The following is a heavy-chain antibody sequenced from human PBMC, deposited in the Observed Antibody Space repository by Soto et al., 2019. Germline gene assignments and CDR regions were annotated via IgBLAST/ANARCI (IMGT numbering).Heavy chain of an antibody. J-gene: IGHJ4*02. D-gene: IGHD1-1*01. CDR3: ASPGGTGTKSVGDY. V-gene: IGHV1-69*13. CDR1: GGTFSSYA. CDR2: IIPIFGTA. Sequence: GASVKVSCKASGGTFSSYAISWVRQAPGQGLEWMGGIIPIFGTANYAQKFQGRVTITADESTSTAYMELSSLRSEDTAVYYCASPGGTGTKSVGDYWGQGTLVTVSS.